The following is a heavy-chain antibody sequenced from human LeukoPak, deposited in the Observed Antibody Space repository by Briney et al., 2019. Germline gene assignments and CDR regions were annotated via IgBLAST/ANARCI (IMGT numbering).Heavy chain of an antibody. CDR3: ARGEITIFGVVRYGMDV. Sequence: ASVKVSCKASGYTFTSYGISWVRQAPGQGLEWMGWISAYNGNTNYAQKLQGRVTMTTDTSTGTAYMELRSLRSDDTAVYYCARGEITIFGVVRYGMDVWGQGTTVTVSS. D-gene: IGHD3-3*01. J-gene: IGHJ6*02. CDR1: GYTFTSYG. CDR2: ISAYNGNT. V-gene: IGHV1-18*01.